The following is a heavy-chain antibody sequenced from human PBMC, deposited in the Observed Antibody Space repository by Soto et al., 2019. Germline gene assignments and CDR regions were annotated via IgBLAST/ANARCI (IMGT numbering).Heavy chain of an antibody. V-gene: IGHV1-69*06. D-gene: IGHD5-12*01. CDR1: GGTFSSYA. Sequence: QVHLVQSGAEVQKPWSSVKVSCKASGGTFSSYAISWVRQAPGQGLEWMGGIIPIFGTANYAQKFQGRVTITADKSTSTAYMELSSLRSEDTAVYYCERDPLVATIGGYLDYWGQGTLVTVSS. J-gene: IGHJ4*02. CDR3: ERDPLVATIGGYLDY. CDR2: IIPIFGTA.